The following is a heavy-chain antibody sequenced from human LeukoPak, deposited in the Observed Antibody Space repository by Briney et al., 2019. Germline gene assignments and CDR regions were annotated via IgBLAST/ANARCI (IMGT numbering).Heavy chain of an antibody. Sequence: PSETLSLTCTVSGYSISSGYYWGWIRQPPGKGLEWIGSIYHSGSTYYNPSLKSRVTISVDTSKNQFSLKLSSVTAADTAVYYYAITVAGNDDYWGQGTLVTVSS. V-gene: IGHV4-38-2*02. CDR1: GYSISSGYY. CDR2: IYHSGST. D-gene: IGHD6-19*01. J-gene: IGHJ4*02. CDR3: AITVAGNDDY.